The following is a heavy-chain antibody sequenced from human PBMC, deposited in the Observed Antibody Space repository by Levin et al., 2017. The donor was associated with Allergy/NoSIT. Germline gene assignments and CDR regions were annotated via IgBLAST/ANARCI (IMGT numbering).Heavy chain of an antibody. CDR1: AGTFSRNS. CDR2: IVPSLGIR. Sequence: ASVKVSCKPSAGTFSRNSITWVRQAPGQGLEWMGRIVPSLGIRTYAQSFQGRLTLTADKSTSTAFMHLSGLSSEDTAMYFCVRDQVHTDLYNVFDPWGKGTLVTVSS. CDR3: VRDQVHTDLYNVFDP. V-gene: IGHV1-69*10. D-gene: IGHD1-1*01. J-gene: IGHJ5*01.